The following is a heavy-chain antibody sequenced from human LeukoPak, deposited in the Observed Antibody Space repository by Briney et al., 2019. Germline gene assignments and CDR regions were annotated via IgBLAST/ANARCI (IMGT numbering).Heavy chain of an antibody. CDR1: GFSVSTNY. D-gene: IGHD3-9*01. Sequence: PGGSLRLSCAASGFSVSTNYMSWVRQAPGKGLEWVSAISGSGGSTYYADSVKGRFTISRDNSKNTLYLQMNSLRAEDTAVYYCAKHATLTGYYYFDYWGQGTLVTVSS. J-gene: IGHJ4*02. CDR2: ISGSGGST. CDR3: AKHATLTGYYYFDY. V-gene: IGHV3-23*01.